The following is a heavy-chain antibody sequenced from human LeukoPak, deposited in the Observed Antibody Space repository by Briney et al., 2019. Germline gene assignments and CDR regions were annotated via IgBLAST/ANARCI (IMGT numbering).Heavy chain of an antibody. CDR3: SRHGYDYYDSSGYYNRRYYFDY. CDR2: IYYSGST. V-gene: IGHV4-59*08. D-gene: IGHD3-22*01. CDR1: GGSISSYY. J-gene: IGHJ4*02. Sequence: SETLSLTCTVSGGSISSYYWSWIRQPPGKGLEWIGYIYYSGSTNYNPSLKSRVTISVDTSKNQFSLKLSSVTAADTAVYYCSRHGYDYYDSSGYYNRRYYFDYWGQGTLVTVSS.